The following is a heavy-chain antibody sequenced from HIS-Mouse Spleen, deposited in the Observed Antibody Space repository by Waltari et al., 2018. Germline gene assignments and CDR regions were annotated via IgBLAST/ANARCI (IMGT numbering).Heavy chain of an antibody. CDR2: ISYDGSNK. CDR1: GFTFSSYG. Sequence: QVQLVESGGGVVQPRRSLRLSCPPAGFTFSSYGMHWVRQAPGKGLEWVAVISYDGSNKYYADSVKGRFTISRDNSKNTLYLQMNSLRAEDTAVYYCAKDRGSQFDYWGQGTLVTVSS. CDR3: AKDRGSQFDY. D-gene: IGHD1-26*01. J-gene: IGHJ4*02. V-gene: IGHV3-30*18.